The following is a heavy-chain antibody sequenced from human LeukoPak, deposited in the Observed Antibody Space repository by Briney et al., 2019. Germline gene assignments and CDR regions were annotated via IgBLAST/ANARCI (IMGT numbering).Heavy chain of an antibody. CDR1: GDSINNYD. D-gene: IGHD2/OR15-2a*01. Sequence: PSETLSLTCTVSGDSINNYDWSWIRQPPGQGLEWIGYIYDSASTNYNPSLKSRATISVDTSKNQFSLKLSSVTAADTAVYYCARESLSGNYYGMDVWGQGTTVTVSS. V-gene: IGHV4-59*01. CDR3: ARESLSGNYYGMDV. J-gene: IGHJ6*02. CDR2: IYDSAST.